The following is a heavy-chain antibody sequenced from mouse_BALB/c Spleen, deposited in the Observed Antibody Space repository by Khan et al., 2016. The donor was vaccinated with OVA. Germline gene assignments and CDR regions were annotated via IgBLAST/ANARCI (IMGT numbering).Heavy chain of an antibody. Sequence: EVQLQESGPGLVKPSQTVSLTCTVTGISITTGNYRWSWLRQFPGNKLEWIGNIYYSGTITYNPSLPSRTPLTRDTSKNRFFLEMNSLTAEDTATYYCARDYGSLYWYFDVWCAGTTVTVSS. CDR2: IYYSGTI. D-gene: IGHD1-1*01. J-gene: IGHJ1*01. CDR3: ARDYGSLYWYFDV. CDR1: GISITTGNYR. V-gene: IGHV3-5*02.